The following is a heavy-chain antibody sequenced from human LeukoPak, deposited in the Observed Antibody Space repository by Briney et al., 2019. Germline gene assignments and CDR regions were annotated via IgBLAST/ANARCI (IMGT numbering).Heavy chain of an antibody. CDR2: IKSKTDGGTT. V-gene: IGHV3-15*01. Sequence: GGSLRLSCAASGFTFSNAWMSWVRQAPGKGLEWVGRIKSKTDGGTTDYAAPVKGRFTISRADSKNTLYLQMNSLKTEDTAVYYCTTDQELNYYDSSGLGDPFDIWGQGTMVTVSS. D-gene: IGHD3-22*01. CDR3: TTDQELNYYDSSGLGDPFDI. CDR1: GFTFSNAW. J-gene: IGHJ3*02.